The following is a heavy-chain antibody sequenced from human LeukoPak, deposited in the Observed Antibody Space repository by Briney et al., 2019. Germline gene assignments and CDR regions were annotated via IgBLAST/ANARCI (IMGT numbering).Heavy chain of an antibody. CDR3: ARHEWGITNAFDI. CDR1: GGSFSGYY. V-gene: IGHV4-34*01. D-gene: IGHD1-14*01. J-gene: IGHJ3*02. Sequence: SETLSLTCAVYGGSFSGYYWSWIRQPPGKGLEWIGEINHSGSTNYNPSLKGRVTISVDTSTNQFSLKLTSVTAADTAVYYCARHEWGITNAFDIWGQGTMVTVSS. CDR2: INHSGST.